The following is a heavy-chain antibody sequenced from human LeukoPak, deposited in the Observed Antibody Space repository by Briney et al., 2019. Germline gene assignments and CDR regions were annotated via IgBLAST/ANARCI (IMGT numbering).Heavy chain of an antibody. CDR1: GFTFSSYA. V-gene: IGHV3-21*01. CDR2: ISSSSSYI. D-gene: IGHD4-11*01. J-gene: IGHJ4*02. Sequence: PGGSLRLSCAASGFTFSSYAMSWVRQAPGKGLEWVSSISSSSSYIYYADSVKGRFTISRDNAKNSLYLQMNSLRAEDTAVYYCARDLFYDYSNYWGQGTLVTVSS. CDR3: ARDLFYDYSNY.